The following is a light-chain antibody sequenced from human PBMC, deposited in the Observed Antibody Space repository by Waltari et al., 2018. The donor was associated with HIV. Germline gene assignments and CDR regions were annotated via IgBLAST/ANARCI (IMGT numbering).Light chain of an antibody. CDR2: EDS. V-gene: IGLV3-10*01. J-gene: IGLJ3*02. CDR3: YSTDSSDWV. Sequence: SYELTQPPSVSVSPGQTARITCSGDALQKKYAYWYQQKSGQAPVLVIYEDSKRPSGIPEGFSGSSSGTMATLTISGAQVEDEADYYCYSTDSSDWVFGGGTKLTVL. CDR1: ALQKKY.